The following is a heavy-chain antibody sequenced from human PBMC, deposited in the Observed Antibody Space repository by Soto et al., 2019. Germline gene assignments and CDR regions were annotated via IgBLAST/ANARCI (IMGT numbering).Heavy chain of an antibody. Sequence: QVQLQESGPGLVKHSETLSLTCAVSGASIRSYHWSWIRQPAGKGLEWIGLIQHTGTTNYNPSLKSRVTMSVDTSKTPISLKMTSVTAADTAVYFFAQDVSSRRWFAPWGQGILVIVYS. D-gene: IGHD3-16*01. J-gene: IGHJ5*02. CDR1: GASIRSYH. V-gene: IGHV4-4*07. CDR2: IQHTGTT. CDR3: AQDVSSRRWFAP.